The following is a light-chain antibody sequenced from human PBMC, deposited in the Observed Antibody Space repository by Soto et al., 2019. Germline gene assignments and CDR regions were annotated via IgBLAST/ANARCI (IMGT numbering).Light chain of an antibody. CDR1: QSISTF. J-gene: IGKJ1*01. CDR3: QQNSNLQGT. CDR2: DAS. V-gene: IGKV3-11*01. Sequence: EVVLTQSPATLSLSPGERATLSCRASQSISTFLAWYQQKPGQVPRLLIYDASNRAAGIPARFSGSGSGTDFSLTISSLEPEDFAVYYCQQNSNLQGTFGQGTKVDIK.